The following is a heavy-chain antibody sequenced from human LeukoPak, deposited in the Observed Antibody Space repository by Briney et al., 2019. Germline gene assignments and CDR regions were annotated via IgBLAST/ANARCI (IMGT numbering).Heavy chain of an antibody. CDR2: ISSTGNFV. V-gene: IGHV3-21*06. CDR3: ARVGCRGGSCSSRGDYYYGMDV. D-gene: IGHD2-15*01. J-gene: IGHJ6*02. CDR1: GFTFSSYS. Sequence: GGSLRLSCAAPGFTFSSYSMNWVRQAPGKGLEWVSSISSTGNFVHYADSVKGRFTISRENAKNSLYLQMNSLRGEDTAVYFCARVGCRGGSCSSRGDYYYGMDVWGQGTTVTVSS.